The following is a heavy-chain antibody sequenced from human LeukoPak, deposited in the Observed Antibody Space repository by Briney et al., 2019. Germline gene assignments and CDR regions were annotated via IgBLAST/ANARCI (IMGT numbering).Heavy chain of an antibody. CDR2: MNPNSGNT. CDR1: GGTFSSYA. D-gene: IGHD3-16*01. CDR3: ARARLGGPHAFDI. J-gene: IGHJ3*02. Sequence: ASVKVSCKASGGTFSSYAISWVRQATGQGLEWMGWMNPNSGNTGYAQKFQGRVTMTRNTSISTAYMELCSLRSEDTAVYYCARARLGGPHAFDIWGQGTMVTVSS. V-gene: IGHV1-8*02.